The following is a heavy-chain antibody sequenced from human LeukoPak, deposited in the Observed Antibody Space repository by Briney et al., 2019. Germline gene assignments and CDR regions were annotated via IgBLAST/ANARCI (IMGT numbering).Heavy chain of an antibody. CDR3: AKVGGAGYCSSTSCYHFDY. CDR2: IGRGVGST. CDR1: GFTFSRYD. V-gene: IGHV3-23*01. D-gene: IGHD2-2*01. Sequence: PGGSLRLSCAASGFTFSRYDLSWVRQAPGKGLECVSTIGRGVGSTYYADSVKGRFTISRDNSKNTLYLQMNSLRAEDTAVYYCAKVGGAGYCSSTSCYHFDYWGQGTLVTVSS. J-gene: IGHJ4*02.